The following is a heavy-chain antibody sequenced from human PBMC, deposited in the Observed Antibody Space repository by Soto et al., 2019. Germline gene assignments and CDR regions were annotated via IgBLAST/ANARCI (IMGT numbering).Heavy chain of an antibody. CDR1: GYTFSTYA. J-gene: IGHJ4*02. CDR3: ARGHHYDLWSGSYYFDY. Sequence: GASVKVSCKASGYTFSTYAMHWVRQAPGQRPEWMGYINAGNGNTKYSQKFQDRVTITRDTSATTVYMEESSLRYEDTAEFYCARGHHYDLWSGSYYFDYWAQGTLVTVSS. V-gene: IGHV1-3*01. CDR2: INAGNGNT. D-gene: IGHD3-3*01.